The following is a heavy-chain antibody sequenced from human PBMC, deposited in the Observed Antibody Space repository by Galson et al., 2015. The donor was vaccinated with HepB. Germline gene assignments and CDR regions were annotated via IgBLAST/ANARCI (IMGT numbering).Heavy chain of an antibody. CDR2: IYTSGST. Sequence: PLSLTCTVSGGSISSGSYYWSWIRQPAGKGLEWIGRIYTSGSTNYNPSLKSRVTTSVDTSKNQFSLKLSSVTAADTAVYYCASFRYYGSGSYHYYFDYWGQGTLVTVSS. J-gene: IGHJ4*02. CDR3: ASFRYYGSGSYHYYFDY. V-gene: IGHV4-61*02. D-gene: IGHD3-10*01. CDR1: GGSISSGSYY.